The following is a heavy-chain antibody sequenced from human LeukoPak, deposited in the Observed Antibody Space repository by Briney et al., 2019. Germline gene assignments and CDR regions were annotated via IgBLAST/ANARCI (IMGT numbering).Heavy chain of an antibody. CDR1: GFTFSRYS. J-gene: IGHJ3*02. D-gene: IGHD3-3*01. Sequence: GGSLRLSCAASGFTFSRYSMNWVRQAPGKGLEWASSISSSSSYIYYADSVKGRFTISRDNAKNSLYLQMNSLRAEDTAIYYCARSLRNAFDIWGQGTMVTVSS. V-gene: IGHV3-21*01. CDR3: ARSLRNAFDI. CDR2: ISSSSSYI.